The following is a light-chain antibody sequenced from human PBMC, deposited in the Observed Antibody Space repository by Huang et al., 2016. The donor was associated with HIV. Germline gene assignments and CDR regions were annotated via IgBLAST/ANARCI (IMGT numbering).Light chain of an antibody. CDR2: GAS. CDR3: QQYNNWPFT. CDR1: QSVSNN. Sequence: EIVMTQSPATLSVSPGERATLSCRASQSVSNNLAWYQQKPGQAPRLLIYGASTRATGSPARFSGRGSGIEFTLTISSLQSEDFAVYYCQQYNNWPFTFGPGTKVEIK. J-gene: IGKJ3*01. V-gene: IGKV3-15*01.